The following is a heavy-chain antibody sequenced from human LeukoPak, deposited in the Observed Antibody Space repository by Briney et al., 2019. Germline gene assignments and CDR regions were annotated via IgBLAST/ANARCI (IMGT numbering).Heavy chain of an antibody. V-gene: IGHV3-30*03. CDR1: GFAFSSYD. Sequence: PGRSLRLSCAASGFAFSSYDMHWVRQAPGKGLEWVAVISYDGSDKYYADSVKGRFTISRDNSKNTLYLQMNSLKAEDAAVYYCARVLSGSYDNYFDYWGQGTLVTVSS. CDR2: ISYDGSDK. CDR3: ARVLSGSYDNYFDY. J-gene: IGHJ4*02. D-gene: IGHD1-26*01.